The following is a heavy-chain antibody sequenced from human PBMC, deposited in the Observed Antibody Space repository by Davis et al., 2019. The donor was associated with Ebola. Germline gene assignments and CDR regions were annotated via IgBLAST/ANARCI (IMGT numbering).Heavy chain of an antibody. V-gene: IGHV1-2*02. J-gene: IGHJ6*03. CDR2: INPNSGGT. D-gene: IGHD2-2*01. Sequence: ASVKVPCQASGYTFTGYYMHWVRQAPGQGLEWMGWINPNSGGTNYAQKFQGRVTMTRDTSISTAYMELSRLRSDDTAVYYSASLGYCSSTSCYRGDNYYMDVWGKGTTVTVS. CDR1: GYTFTGYY. CDR3: ASLGYCSSTSCYRGDNYYMDV.